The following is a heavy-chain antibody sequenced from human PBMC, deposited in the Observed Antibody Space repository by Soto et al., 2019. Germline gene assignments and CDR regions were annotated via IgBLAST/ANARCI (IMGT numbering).Heavy chain of an antibody. D-gene: IGHD3-22*01. V-gene: IGHV5-51*01. CDR3: ARPAGMAGWLLPPPHFDY. CDR2: IYPGDSDT. CDR1: LYNCTRYW. Sequence: VESLSRSCKVSLYNCTRYWIGCGLQMPGEGLEWMGIIYPGDSDTRYSPSFQGQVTISADKSISTAYLQWSSLKASDTAMYYCARPAGMAGWLLPPPHFDYWGQGTLVTVSS. J-gene: IGHJ4*02.